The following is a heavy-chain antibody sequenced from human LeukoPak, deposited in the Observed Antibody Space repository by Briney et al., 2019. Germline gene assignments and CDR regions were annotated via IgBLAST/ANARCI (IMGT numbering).Heavy chain of an antibody. V-gene: IGHV3-23*01. CDR1: GFTFSSYA. CDR2: ISGSGGST. J-gene: IGHJ4*02. CDR3: TRDEDIYSSSSDY. Sequence: GGSLRLSCAASGFTFSSYAMSWVRQAPGKGLEWGSAISGSGGSTYYADSVKGRFTISRDNSKNSLYLQMNSLRAEDTAVYYCTRDEDIYSSSSDYWGQGTLVTVSS. D-gene: IGHD6-6*01.